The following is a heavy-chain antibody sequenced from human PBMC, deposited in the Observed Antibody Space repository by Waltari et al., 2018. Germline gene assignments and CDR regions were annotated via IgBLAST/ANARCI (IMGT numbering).Heavy chain of an antibody. D-gene: IGHD2-15*01. V-gene: IGHV1-69*12. J-gene: IGHJ4*02. Sequence: QVQLVQSGAEVKKPGSSVKVSCKASGGTFSSYAISWGRPAPGQGLEWMGGIIPIFGTANYAQKFQGRVTITADESTSTAYMELSSLRSEDTAVYYCARYYCSGGSCYPALDYWGQGTLVTVSS. CDR2: IIPIFGTA. CDR3: ARYYCSGGSCYPALDY. CDR1: GGTFSSYA.